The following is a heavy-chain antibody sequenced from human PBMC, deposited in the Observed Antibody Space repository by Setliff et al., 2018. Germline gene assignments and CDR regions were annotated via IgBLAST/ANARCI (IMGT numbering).Heavy chain of an antibody. D-gene: IGHD1-26*01. CDR2: IYYSGST. J-gene: IGHJ3*02. CDR3: ARWGENSGRPDWRAFDI. V-gene: IGHV4-34*01. CDR1: GGSFSGYY. Sequence: PSETLSLTCAVYGGSFSGYYWSWIRQPPGKGLEWIGSIYYSGSTYYNPSLKSRVTISVDTSKNQFSLKLSSVSAADTAVYYCARWGENSGRPDWRAFDIWGQGTMVTVSS.